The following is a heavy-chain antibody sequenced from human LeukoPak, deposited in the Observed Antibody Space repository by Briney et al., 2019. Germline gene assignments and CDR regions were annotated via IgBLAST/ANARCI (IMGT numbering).Heavy chain of an antibody. Sequence: SETLSLTCAVYGGSFSGYYWSWIRQPPGKGLEWIGKINHSGSTNYNPSLKSRVTISVDTSKNQFSLKLSSVTAADTAVYYCARGRGVYDFWSGYSNWFDPWGQGTLVTVSS. V-gene: IGHV4-34*01. D-gene: IGHD3-3*01. CDR3: ARGRGVYDFWSGYSNWFDP. J-gene: IGHJ5*02. CDR2: INHSGST. CDR1: GGSFSGYY.